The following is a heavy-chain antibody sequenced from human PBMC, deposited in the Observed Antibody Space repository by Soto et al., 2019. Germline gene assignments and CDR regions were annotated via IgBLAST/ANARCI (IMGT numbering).Heavy chain of an antibody. CDR3: VRDRDIYRDMVHADL. D-gene: IGHD5-18*01. CDR2: ITIRTGNT. CDR1: GFNIRGCS. J-gene: IGHJ4*01. Sequence: GGSKILSCKASGFNIRGCSMNWVRKKTGKGLEWLAYITIRTGNTVYADSVRGRFTISADNAENSVFLQMNSLRDEDTAVYFCVRDRDIYRDMVHADLWGQGTLVTVSS. V-gene: IGHV3-48*02.